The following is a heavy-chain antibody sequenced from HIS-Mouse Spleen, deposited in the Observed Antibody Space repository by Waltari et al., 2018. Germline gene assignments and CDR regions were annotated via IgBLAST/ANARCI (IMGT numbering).Heavy chain of an antibody. J-gene: IGHJ2*01. CDR3: AREIPYSSSWYDWYFDL. D-gene: IGHD6-13*01. Sequence: QLQLQESGPGLVKPSETLSLTCTVSGGSISSSSYYWGWIRQPPGKGLEWIGITSCSGRTDDNRPLKVRVTISVDTPKHQFSLKLSSVTAADTAVYYCAREIPYSSSWYDWYFDLWGRGTLVTVSS. V-gene: IGHV4-39*07. CDR2: TSCSGRT. CDR1: GGSISSSSYY.